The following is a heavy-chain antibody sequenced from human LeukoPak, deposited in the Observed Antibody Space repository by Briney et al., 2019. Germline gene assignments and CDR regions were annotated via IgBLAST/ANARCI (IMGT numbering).Heavy chain of an antibody. V-gene: IGHV3-53*01. Sequence: PGGSLRLSCAASGFTVNTNYMSWVRQAPGKGLEWVSVIYSGGSTYYADSVKGRFTISRDNAKNSLYLQMNSLRAEDTAVYYCARAAIRFTIRSSVTTGDYGMDVWGQGTTVTVSS. D-gene: IGHD4-17*01. CDR1: GFTVNTNY. CDR2: IYSGGST. J-gene: IGHJ6*02. CDR3: ARAAIRFTIRSSVTTGDYGMDV.